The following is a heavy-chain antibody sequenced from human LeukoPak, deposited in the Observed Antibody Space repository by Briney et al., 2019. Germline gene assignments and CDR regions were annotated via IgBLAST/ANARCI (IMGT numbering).Heavy chain of an antibody. Sequence: VASVKVSCKASGYTFTSYDINWVRQATGQGLEWMGWMNPNSGNTGYAQKFQGRVTMTRNTSISTAYMELSSLRSEDTAVYYCARPKFTYNNGGLSVDVWGQGTTVTVSS. CDR2: MNPNSGNT. V-gene: IGHV1-8*01. CDR3: ARPKFTYNNGGLSVDV. D-gene: IGHD1-14*01. J-gene: IGHJ6*02. CDR1: GYTFTSYD.